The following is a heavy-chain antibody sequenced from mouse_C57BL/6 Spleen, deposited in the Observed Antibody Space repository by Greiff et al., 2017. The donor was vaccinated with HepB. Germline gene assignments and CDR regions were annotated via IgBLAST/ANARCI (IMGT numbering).Heavy chain of an antibody. CDR2: ISGGGGNT. Sequence: EVQLVESGGGLVKPGGSLKLSCAASGFTFSSYTMSWVRQTPEKRLEWVATISGGGGNTYYPDSVKGRFTISRDNAKNTLYLQMSSLRSEDTAWDYCSRHYYYGSSYWYFDVWGTGTTVTVSS. D-gene: IGHD1-1*01. CDR1: GFTFSSYT. CDR3: SRHYYYGSSYWYFDV. J-gene: IGHJ1*03. V-gene: IGHV5-9*01.